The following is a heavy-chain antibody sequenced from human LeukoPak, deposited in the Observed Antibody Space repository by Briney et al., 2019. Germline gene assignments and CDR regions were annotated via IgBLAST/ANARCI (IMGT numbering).Heavy chain of an antibody. CDR1: GGSISSSSYY. J-gene: IGHJ5*02. D-gene: IGHD3-22*01. CDR2: IYYSGST. Sequence: SETLSLTCTVSGGSISSSSYYWGWIRQPPGKGLEWIGSIYYSGSTYYNPSLKSRVTISVDTSKNQFSLKLSSVTAADTAVYYCARLVRSSGYPWFDPWGQGTLVTVSS. CDR3: ARLVRSSGYPWFDP. V-gene: IGHV4-39*01.